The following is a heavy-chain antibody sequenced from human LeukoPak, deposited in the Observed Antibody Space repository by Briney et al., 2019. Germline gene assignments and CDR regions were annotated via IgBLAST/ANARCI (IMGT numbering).Heavy chain of an antibody. CDR1: GFTVSSNY. CDR3: ARGQGRVRGVTYFDY. CDR2: IYSGGST. D-gene: IGHD3-10*01. V-gene: IGHV3-53*01. Sequence: GGSLRLSCAASGFTVSSNYMSWVRQAPGKGLEWVSVIYSGGSTYYADSVKGRFTISRDNSKNTLYLQMNSLRAEDTAVYYCARGQGRVRGVTYFDYWGQGTLVTVSS. J-gene: IGHJ4*02.